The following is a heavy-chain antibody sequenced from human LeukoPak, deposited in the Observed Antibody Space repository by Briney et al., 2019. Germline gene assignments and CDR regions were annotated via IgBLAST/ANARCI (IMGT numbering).Heavy chain of an antibody. J-gene: IGHJ5*02. V-gene: IGHV1-69*13. D-gene: IGHD6-13*01. CDR1: GGTFSSYA. Sequence: ASVKVSCKASGGTFSSYAISWVRQAPGQGLEWMGGIIPIFGTANYAQKFQGRVTITADESTSTAYMELSSLRSEDTAVYYCARVLSTAAAGTSWFDPWGQGTLVTVSS. CDR3: ARVLSTAAAGTSWFDP. CDR2: IIPIFGTA.